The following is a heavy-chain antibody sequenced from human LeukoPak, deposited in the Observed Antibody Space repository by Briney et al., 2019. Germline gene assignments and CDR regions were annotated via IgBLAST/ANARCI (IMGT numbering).Heavy chain of an antibody. J-gene: IGHJ4*02. CDR1: GYTFTGYY. D-gene: IGHD2-2*01. CDR2: INPNSGGT. CDR3: ARDCPTARGYCSSTSCSCYFDY. Sequence: ASVKVSCKASGYTFTGYYMHWVRQAPGQGLEWMGWINPNSGGTNYAQKFQGRVTMTRDTSISTAYMELSRLRSDDTAVYYCARDCPTARGYCSSTSCSCYFDYWGQGTLVTVSS. V-gene: IGHV1-2*02.